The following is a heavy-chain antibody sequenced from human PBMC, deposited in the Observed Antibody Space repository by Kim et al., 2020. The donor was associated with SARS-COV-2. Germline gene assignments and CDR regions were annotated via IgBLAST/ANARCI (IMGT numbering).Heavy chain of an antibody. CDR2: ISYDGSNK. D-gene: IGHD3-22*01. V-gene: IGHV3-30-3*01. CDR3: ARDGRYYYDSSGYRETPPXRMDV. CDR1: GFTFSSYA. J-gene: IGHJ6*01. Sequence: GGSLRLSCAASGFTFSSYAMHWVRQAPGKGLEWVAVISYDGSNKYYADSVKGRFXTSRDNSKNTLYLQMNSLRAEDTSVYYCARDGRYYYDSSGYRETPPXRMDVWXXGTTVXVSS.